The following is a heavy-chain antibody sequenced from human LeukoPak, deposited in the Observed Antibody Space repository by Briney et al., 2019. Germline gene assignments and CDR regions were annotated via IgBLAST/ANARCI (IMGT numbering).Heavy chain of an antibody. Sequence: PGGSLRLSCAASGFTFSSYGMSWVRQAPGKGLEWVSAISGSGGSTYYADSVKGRFTISRDNSKTSLYLQMNSLRVEDTSVYYCARHLSGVTGYTYGRGIDYWGQGTLVTVSS. CDR2: ISGSGGST. J-gene: IGHJ4*02. CDR3: ARHLSGVTGYTYGRGIDY. D-gene: IGHD5-18*01. V-gene: IGHV3-23*01. CDR1: GFTFSSYG.